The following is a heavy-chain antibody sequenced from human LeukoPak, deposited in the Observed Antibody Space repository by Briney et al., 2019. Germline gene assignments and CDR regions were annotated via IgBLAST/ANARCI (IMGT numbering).Heavy chain of an antibody. CDR1: GGSFSGYY. Sequence: SETLSLTCAVYGGSFSGYYWSWIRQPPGKGLERIGEINHSGSTNYNPSLKSRVTISVDTSKNQFSLKLSSVTAADTAVYYCARGRGLRYFDWLDYWGQGTPVTVSS. V-gene: IGHV4-34*01. CDR3: ARGRGLRYFDWLDY. J-gene: IGHJ4*02. D-gene: IGHD3-9*01. CDR2: INHSGST.